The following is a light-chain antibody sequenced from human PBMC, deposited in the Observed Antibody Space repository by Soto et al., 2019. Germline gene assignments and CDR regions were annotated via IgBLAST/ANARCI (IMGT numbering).Light chain of an antibody. J-gene: IGKJ1*01. V-gene: IGKV1-17*01. CDR3: QQFKSGTWT. CDR2: AAS. Sequence: DIQMTQSPSSLSASVGDRVTITCRASQVIRNDLGWYQQKPGKAPKRLIYAASSLQSGVPSRFSGSGSGTEFILTINGLQPDDFATYFCQQFKSGTWTFGQGTKVDI. CDR1: QVIRND.